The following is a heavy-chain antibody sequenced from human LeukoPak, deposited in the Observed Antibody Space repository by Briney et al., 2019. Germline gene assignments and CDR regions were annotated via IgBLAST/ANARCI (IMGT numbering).Heavy chain of an antibody. CDR2: INPNSGGT. V-gene: IGHV1-2*02. Sequence: ASVTVSCNASGYTFTGYYMHWVRQAPGQGLEWMGWINPNSGGTNYAQKFQGRVTMTRDTSISTAYMELSRLRSEDMAVYYCARDKKDGYPLYYFDYWGQGTLVTVSS. CDR3: ARDKKDGYPLYYFDY. CDR1: GYTFTGYY. D-gene: IGHD5-24*01. J-gene: IGHJ4*02.